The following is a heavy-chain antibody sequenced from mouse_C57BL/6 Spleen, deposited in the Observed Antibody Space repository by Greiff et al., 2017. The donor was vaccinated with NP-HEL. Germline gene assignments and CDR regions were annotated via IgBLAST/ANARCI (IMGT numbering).Heavy chain of an antibody. CDR1: GYTFTSYW. V-gene: IGHV1-64*01. D-gene: IGHD2-4*01. J-gene: IGHJ2*01. Sequence: QVQLQQPGAELVKPGASVKLSCKASGYTFTSYWMHWVKQRPGQGLEWIGMIHPNSGSTNYNEKFKSKATLTVDKSSSTAYMQLSSLTSEDSAVYYCARFLYYDYDGYFDYWGQGTTLTVSS. CDR3: ARFLYYDYDGYFDY. CDR2: IHPNSGST.